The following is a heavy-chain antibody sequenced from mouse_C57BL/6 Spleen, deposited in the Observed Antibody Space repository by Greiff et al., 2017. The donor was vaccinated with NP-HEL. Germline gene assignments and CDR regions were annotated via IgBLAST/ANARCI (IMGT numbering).Heavy chain of an antibody. CDR2: INYDGSST. V-gene: IGHV5-16*01. D-gene: IGHD1-1*01. Sequence: EVQLVESEGGLVQPGSSMKLSCTASGFTFSDYYMAWVRQVPEKGLEWVANINYDGSSTYYLDSLKSRFIISRDNAKNILYLQMSSLKSEDTATYYCARETYSSYYFDYWGQGTTLTVSS. CDR3: ARETYSSYYFDY. CDR1: GFTFSDYY. J-gene: IGHJ2*01.